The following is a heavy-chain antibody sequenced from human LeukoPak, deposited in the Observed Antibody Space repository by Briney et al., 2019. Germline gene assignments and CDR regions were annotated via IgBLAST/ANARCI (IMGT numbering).Heavy chain of an antibody. CDR2: IYSDGRT. CDR3: ARSNCNSCYLGVWYYFDY. V-gene: IGHV3-66*01. J-gene: IGHJ4*02. Sequence: GGSLRLSCAASGITVSSNYMSWVRLAPGMGLEWVSVIYSDGRTYYADSVKGRFTISRDNSKNTLYLQMNSLRAEDTAVYYCARSNCNSCYLGVWYYFDYWGQGTLVTVSS. D-gene: IGHD1/OR15-1a*01. CDR1: GITVSSNY.